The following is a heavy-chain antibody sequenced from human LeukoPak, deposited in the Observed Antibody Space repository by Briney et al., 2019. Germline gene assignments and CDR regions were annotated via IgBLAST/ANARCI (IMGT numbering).Heavy chain of an antibody. CDR1: GFTSSSYW. CDR2: IKQDGNEK. J-gene: IGHJ4*02. V-gene: IGHV3-7*01. CDR3: ARGGIAAAGYYFDY. D-gene: IGHD6-13*01. Sequence: GGSLRLSCAASGFTSSSYWMTWVRQAPGKGLEWVANIKQDGNEKYYVDSVKGRFTISRDNAKNSLYLQMNSLRAEDTAVYYCARGGIAAAGYYFDYWGQGTLVTVSS.